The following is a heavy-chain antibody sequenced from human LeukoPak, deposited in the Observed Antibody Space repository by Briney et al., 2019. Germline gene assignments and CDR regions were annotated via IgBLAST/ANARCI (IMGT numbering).Heavy chain of an antibody. CDR2: ISYDGRNK. J-gene: IGHJ6*03. V-gene: IGHV3-30*04. D-gene: IGHD3-10*01. Sequence: PGGSLRLSCAASEFTFSSYAMHWVRQAPGKGLEWVAVISYDGRNKYYADSVKGRFTISRDNSKNTLYLQMGSLRAEDMAVYYCAREGGAYGSGSYYNVEVFDYMDVWGKGTTVTISS. CDR1: EFTFSSYA. CDR3: AREGGAYGSGSYYNVEVFDYMDV.